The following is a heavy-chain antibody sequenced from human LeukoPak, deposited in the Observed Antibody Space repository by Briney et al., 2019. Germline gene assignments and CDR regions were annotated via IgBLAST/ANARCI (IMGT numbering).Heavy chain of an antibody. CDR1: GGSISSSSYY. J-gene: IGHJ4*02. V-gene: IGHV3-7*01. D-gene: IGHD3-22*01. CDR3: ARGGVTYYYDSSGYYGY. CDR2: IKQDGSEK. Sequence: ETLSLTCTVSGGSISSSSYYWGWIRQPPGKGLEWVANIKQDGSEKYYVDSVKGRFTISRDNAKNSLYLQMNSLRAEDTAVYYCARGGVTYYYDSSGYYGYWGQGTLVTVSS.